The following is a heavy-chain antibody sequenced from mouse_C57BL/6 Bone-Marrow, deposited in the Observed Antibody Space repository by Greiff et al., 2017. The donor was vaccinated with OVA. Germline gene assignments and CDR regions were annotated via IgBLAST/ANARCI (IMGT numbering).Heavy chain of an antibody. CDR3: ARRGDYYGSSSWYFDV. D-gene: IGHD1-1*01. CDR1: GYTFTNYW. V-gene: IGHV1-63*01. CDR2: IYPGGGYT. Sequence: QVHVKQSGAELVRPGTSVKMSCKASGYTFTNYWIGWAKQRPGHGLEWIGDIYPGGGYTNYNEKFKGKATLTADKSSSTAYMQFSSLTSEDSAIYYCARRGDYYGSSSWYFDVWGTGTTVTVSS. J-gene: IGHJ1*03.